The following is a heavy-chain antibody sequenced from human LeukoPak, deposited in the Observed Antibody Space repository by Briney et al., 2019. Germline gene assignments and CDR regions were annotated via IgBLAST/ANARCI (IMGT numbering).Heavy chain of an antibody. J-gene: IGHJ6*02. CDR3: ARVAYSSSWYNGMDV. V-gene: IGHV1-2*04. Sequence: GASVKVSCKASGYTFTGYHMHWVRQAPGQGLEWMGWINPNSGGTNYAQKFQGWVTMTRDTSISTAYMELSRLRSDDTAVYYCARVAYSSSWYNGMDVWGQGTTVTVSS. D-gene: IGHD6-13*01. CDR2: INPNSGGT. CDR1: GYTFTGYH.